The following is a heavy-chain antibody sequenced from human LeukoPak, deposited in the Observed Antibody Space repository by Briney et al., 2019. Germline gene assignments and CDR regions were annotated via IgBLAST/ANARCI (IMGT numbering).Heavy chain of an antibody. CDR3: AREMTTVTTFDY. Sequence: GGSLRLSCAASGFTFSSYAMSWVRQAPGKGLEWVANIKQDGSEKYYVDSVKGRFTISRDNAKNSLYLQMNSLRAEDTAVYYCAREMTTVTTFDYWGQGTLVTVSS. V-gene: IGHV3-7*01. CDR1: GFTFSSYA. D-gene: IGHD4-17*01. CDR2: IKQDGSEK. J-gene: IGHJ4*02.